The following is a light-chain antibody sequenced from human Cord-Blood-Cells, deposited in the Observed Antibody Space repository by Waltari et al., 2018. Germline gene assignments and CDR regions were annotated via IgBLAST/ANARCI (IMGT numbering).Light chain of an antibody. J-gene: IGKJ2*01. Sequence: DIVMTQSTLSLPVTPVEPASISCRSSQSLLHSNGYNYLDWYLQKPGQPPQLLIYLGSNRASGVPDRFSGSGSGTDFTLKISRVEAEDVGVYYCMQALQTPYTFGQGTKLEIK. V-gene: IGKV2-28*01. CDR2: LGS. CDR3: MQALQTPYT. CDR1: QSLLHSNGYNY.